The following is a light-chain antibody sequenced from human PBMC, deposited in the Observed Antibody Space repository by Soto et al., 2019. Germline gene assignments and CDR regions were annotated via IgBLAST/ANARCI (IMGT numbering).Light chain of an antibody. V-gene: IGLV2-8*01. CDR3: SSYAGSNSFV. Sequence: QSALTQPPSASGSPGQSVTISCTGTSSDVGDYNYVSWYQQYPGKAPKLIIFDVSKRPSGVPDRFSGSKSGSTASLTVSGLQTEDEADYYCSSYAGSNSFVFGTGTKVTVL. J-gene: IGLJ1*01. CDR2: DVS. CDR1: SSDVGDYNY.